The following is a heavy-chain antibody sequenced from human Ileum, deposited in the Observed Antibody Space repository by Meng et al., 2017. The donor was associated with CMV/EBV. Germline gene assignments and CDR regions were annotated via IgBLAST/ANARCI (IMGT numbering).Heavy chain of an antibody. Sequence: GQVVASGGGVVQWGGYLILSCEVSGFPFSSHWLDWVRQVPGKGLVWVARIRSDGTITSYAEAVKGRFTISRDNAKNSVYLQMNSLRDEDAAVYYCATLPPGYWGQGTLVTVSS. J-gene: IGHJ4*02. CDR3: ATLPPGY. CDR2: IRSDGTIT. CDR1: GFPFSSHW. D-gene: IGHD2-21*02. V-gene: IGHV3-74*02.